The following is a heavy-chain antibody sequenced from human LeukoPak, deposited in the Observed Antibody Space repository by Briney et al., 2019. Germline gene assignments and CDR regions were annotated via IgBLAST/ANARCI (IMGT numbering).Heavy chain of an antibody. J-gene: IGHJ4*02. CDR1: GYTSTGYY. CDR2: IYPYSGDT. Sequence: ASVKVSCKASGYTSTGYYIHWVRQAPGQGLEWMGWIYPYSGDTNYAQNLQGRVTMTTDTSTSTAYMELKSLRSDDTAVYYCARRQGTTLNFDYWGQGTLVTVSS. CDR3: ARRQGTTLNFDY. D-gene: IGHD1-1*01. V-gene: IGHV1-18*04.